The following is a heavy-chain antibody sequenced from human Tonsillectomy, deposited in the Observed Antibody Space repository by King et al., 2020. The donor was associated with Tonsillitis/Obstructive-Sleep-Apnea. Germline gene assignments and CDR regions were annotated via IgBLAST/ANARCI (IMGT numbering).Heavy chain of an antibody. Sequence: QLTLKESGPTLVKPAQTLTLTCTFSGFSLNTTGVAVGWIRQPPGKALEWLALIYWDDDKHYSPSLKSRLTITKGTSRNQVVLTMPDMGPEDTATYYCAHRQFGPFHYWGQGTLVTVAS. J-gene: IGHJ4*02. V-gene: IGHV2-5*02. CDR1: GFSLNTTGVA. CDR3: AHRQFGPFHY. D-gene: IGHD3-10*01. CDR2: IYWDDDK.